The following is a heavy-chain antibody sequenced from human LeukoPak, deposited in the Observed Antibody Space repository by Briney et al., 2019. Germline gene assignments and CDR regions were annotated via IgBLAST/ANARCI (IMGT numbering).Heavy chain of an antibody. D-gene: IGHD3-16*01. CDR2: INHSGST. J-gene: IGHJ4*02. V-gene: IGHV4-34*01. CDR3: ARGRIMITFGGVIFDY. CDR1: GGSFSGYY. Sequence: PSGTLSLTCAVYGGSFSGYYWSWIRQPPGKGLEWIGEINHSGSTNYNPSLKSRVTISVDTSKNQFSLKLSSVTAADTAVYYCARGRIMITFGGVIFDYWGQGTLVTVSS.